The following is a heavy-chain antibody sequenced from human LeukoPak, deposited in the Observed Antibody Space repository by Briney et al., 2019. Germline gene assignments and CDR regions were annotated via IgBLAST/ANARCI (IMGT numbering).Heavy chain of an antibody. J-gene: IGHJ4*02. CDR1: GFTFGNHG. CDR2: TSHDGSNS. D-gene: IGHD5-18*01. V-gene: IGHV3-30*03. Sequence: GGSLRLSCAASGFTFGNHGMHWVRQAPGKGLEWVAVTSHDGSNSYYADSVKGRFTISRDNPKHTLYLQMNSLRGEDSAVYYCASSGYSYGPFDYWGQGTLVTVSS. CDR3: ASSGYSYGPFDY.